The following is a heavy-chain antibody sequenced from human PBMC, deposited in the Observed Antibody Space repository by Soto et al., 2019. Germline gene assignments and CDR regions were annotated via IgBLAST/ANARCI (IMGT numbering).Heavy chain of an antibody. Sequence: QVQLQQWGAGPLRPLETLSLTCGVSGGSVSGYYWAWIRQSPGKGLEWIGEINDRGSINYNPSLKSRVSISVDTSKTHYSLNLRSVTAADTAVYYCARESHDILTGPPWVWYFDLWGRGTLVTVSS. J-gene: IGHJ2*01. CDR1: GGSVSGYY. CDR2: INDRGSI. D-gene: IGHD3-9*01. CDR3: ARESHDILTGPPWVWYFDL. V-gene: IGHV4-34*01.